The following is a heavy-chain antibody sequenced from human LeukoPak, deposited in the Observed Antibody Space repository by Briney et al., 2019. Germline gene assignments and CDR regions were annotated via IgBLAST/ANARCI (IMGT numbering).Heavy chain of an antibody. CDR2: INHSGST. CDR1: GGSFSGYY. CDR3: ARGERYDFHFDY. D-gene: IGHD3-3*01. V-gene: IGHV4-34*01. J-gene: IGHJ4*02. Sequence: SETLSLTCAVYGGSFSGYYRSWIRQPPGKGLEWIGEINHSGSTKYNPSLKSRVTISVDTSKNQFSLKLSSVTGADTAVYYCARGERYDFHFDYWGQGTLVTVSS.